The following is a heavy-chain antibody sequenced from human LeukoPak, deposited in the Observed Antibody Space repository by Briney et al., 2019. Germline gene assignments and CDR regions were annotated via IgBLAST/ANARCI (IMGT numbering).Heavy chain of an antibody. V-gene: IGHV3-23*01. J-gene: IGHJ4*02. D-gene: IGHD1-7*01. CDR1: GFTFSSYA. Sequence: GGSLRLSCAASGFTFSSYAMSWVRQAPGKGLEWVSAISGSGGSTYYADSVKGRFTISRDNSKNTLYLQMNSLRAEDTAVYYCANSNYARTFEYWGQGTLVTVSS. CDR3: ANSNYARTFEY. CDR2: ISGSGGST.